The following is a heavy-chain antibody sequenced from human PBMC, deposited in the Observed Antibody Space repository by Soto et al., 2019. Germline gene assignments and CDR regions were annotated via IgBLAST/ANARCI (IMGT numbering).Heavy chain of an antibody. D-gene: IGHD3-16*01. CDR3: ARLRQPIGYYYGMDV. J-gene: IGHJ6*02. CDR2: IYPGDSDT. V-gene: IGHV5-51*01. Sequence: PGESLKISCNGSGYSFTIYCIGLVLQMPGKGLEGMGIIYPGDSDTRYSPSFQGQVTISADKSISTAYLQWSSLKASDTAMYYCARLRQPIGYYYGMDVWGQGTTVTVSS. CDR1: GYSFTIYC.